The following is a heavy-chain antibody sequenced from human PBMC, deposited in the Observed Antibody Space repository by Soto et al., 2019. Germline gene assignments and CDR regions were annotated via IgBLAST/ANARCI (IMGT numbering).Heavy chain of an antibody. CDR1: GGSISTGGFY. V-gene: IGHV4-31*03. Sequence: QVQLQESGPGLVKPSQTLSLTCTVSGGSISTGGFYWSWIRQHPGKGLEWIGYISNSATTYYNPSLKSRVTISVDTSKNQFSLKLSSVTVADTAVYYCARDPAPWGQGALVTVSS. CDR2: ISNSATT. J-gene: IGHJ5*02. CDR3: ARDPAP.